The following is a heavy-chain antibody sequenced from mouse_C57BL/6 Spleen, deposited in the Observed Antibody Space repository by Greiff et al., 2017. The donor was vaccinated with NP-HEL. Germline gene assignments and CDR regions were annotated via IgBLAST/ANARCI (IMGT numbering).Heavy chain of an antibody. CDR3: AIYDGYYPYAMDY. CDR2: INPSTGGT. Sequence: VQLQQSGPELVKPGASVKISCKASGYSFTGYYMNWVKQSPEKSLEWIGEINPSTGGTTYNQKFKAKATLTVDKSSSTAYMQLKSLTSEDSAVYYCAIYDGYYPYAMDYWGQGTSVTVSS. V-gene: IGHV1-42*01. J-gene: IGHJ4*01. D-gene: IGHD2-3*01. CDR1: GYSFTGYY.